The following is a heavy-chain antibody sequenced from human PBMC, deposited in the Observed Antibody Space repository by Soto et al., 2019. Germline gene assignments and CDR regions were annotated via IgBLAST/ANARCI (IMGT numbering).Heavy chain of an antibody. J-gene: IGHJ4*02. CDR1: GFSLSTSGVG. D-gene: IGHD6-19*01. Sequence: SGPTLVNPTQTLTLACTFSGFSLSTSGVGVGWINQPPGKAQERLALIYWDNEKSNSPTLKSRLNITKNTTKNQVILKMTNIKLVDTATYYCAHRQGQWLVLDYWGQGTLVTVSS. CDR3: AHRQGQWLVLDY. CDR2: IYWDNEK. V-gene: IGHV2-5*02.